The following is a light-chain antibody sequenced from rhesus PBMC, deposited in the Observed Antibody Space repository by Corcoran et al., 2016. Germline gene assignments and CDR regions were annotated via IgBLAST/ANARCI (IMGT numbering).Light chain of an antibody. V-gene: IGLV2-32*02. CDR3: SSYAGSDTFI. CDR1: SSDIAGYNY. Sequence: QAALTQPRSVSGSPGQSVTISCTGTSSDIAGYNYVSWYQQHPDTAPKLVISEVSKRPSGVSDRFSGYKSGNTASLTVSGLQAEDEADYYCSSYAGSDTFIFGTGTRLTVL. CDR2: EVS. J-gene: IGLJ1*01.